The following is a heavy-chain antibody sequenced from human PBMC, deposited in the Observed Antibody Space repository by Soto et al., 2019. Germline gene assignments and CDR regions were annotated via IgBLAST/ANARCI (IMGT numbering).Heavy chain of an antibody. D-gene: IGHD3-16*01. V-gene: IGHV4-39*01. J-gene: IGHJ3*01. CDR3: ARREEYVGAFDL. CDR2: IYYSGST. Sequence: QLQLQESGPGLVKPSETLSLTCTVSGGSISSSSYYWGWIRQPPGKGLEWIGSIYYSGSTYYNPSLKSRVTISVDTSKNQFSLKLSSVTAADTAVYYCARREEYVGAFDLWGQGTMVTVSS. CDR1: GGSISSSSYY.